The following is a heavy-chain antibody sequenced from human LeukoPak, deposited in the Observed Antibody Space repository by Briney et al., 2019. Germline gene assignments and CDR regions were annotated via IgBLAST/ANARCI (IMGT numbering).Heavy chain of an antibody. J-gene: IGHJ2*01. V-gene: IGHV4-34*01. CDR2: INHSGST. CDR1: GGSFSGYY. Sequence: SSETLSLTCAVYGGSFSGYYWSWIRQPPGKGLEWIGEINHSGSTNYNPSLKSRVTISVDTSKNQFSLKLSSVTAADTAVYYCARDRYFDLWGRGTLVSVSS. CDR3: ARDRYFDL.